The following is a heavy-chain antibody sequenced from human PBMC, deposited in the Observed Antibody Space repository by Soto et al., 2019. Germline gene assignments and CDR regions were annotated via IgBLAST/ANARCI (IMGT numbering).Heavy chain of an antibody. CDR2: ISGTGRST. D-gene: IGHD6-6*01. V-gene: IGHV3-23*01. J-gene: IGHJ4*02. CDR3: AKVTTRRWNYFDY. CDR1: GFAFSEYA. Sequence: GGSLRLSCAASGFAFSEYAMNWVRQAPGKGLEWVSVISGTGRSTYYADSVKGRFTISRDNSKNTVYLHMNSLRAEDTAVYYCAKVTTRRWNYFDYWGQGTLVTVSS.